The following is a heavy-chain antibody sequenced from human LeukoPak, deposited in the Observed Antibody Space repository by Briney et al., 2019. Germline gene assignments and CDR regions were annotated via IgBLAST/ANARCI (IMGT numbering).Heavy chain of an antibody. J-gene: IGHJ4*02. CDR2: IYYSGST. CDR3: ASLIEYSSSLLDY. V-gene: IGHV4-39*01. Sequence: SETLSLTCTVSGGSISSYYWSWIRQPPGKGLEWIGSIYYSGSTYYNPSLKSRVTISVDTSKNQFSLKLSSVTAADTAVYYCASLIEYSSSLLDYWGQGTLVTVSS. CDR1: GGSISSYY. D-gene: IGHD6-6*01.